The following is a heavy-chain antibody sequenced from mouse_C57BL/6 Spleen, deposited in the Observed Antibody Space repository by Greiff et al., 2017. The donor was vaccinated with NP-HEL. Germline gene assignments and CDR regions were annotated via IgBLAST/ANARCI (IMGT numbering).Heavy chain of an antibody. CDR1: GYTFTSYW. Sequence: QVQLQQPGAELVKPGASVKMSCKASGYTFTSYWITWVKQRPGQGLEWIGDIYPGSGSTNYNEKFKSKATLTGDTSSSTAYMQLSSLTAEDSAVYYCARDHMGYYYAMDYWGQGTSVTVSS. CDR2: IYPGSGST. CDR3: ARDHMGYYYAMDY. J-gene: IGHJ4*01. V-gene: IGHV1-55*01. D-gene: IGHD1-1*02.